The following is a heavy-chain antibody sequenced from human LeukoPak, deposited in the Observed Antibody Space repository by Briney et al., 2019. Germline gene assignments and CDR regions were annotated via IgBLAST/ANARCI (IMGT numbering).Heavy chain of an antibody. CDR1: GDSVSSKSAA. CDR3: ARVSVVYGMDV. V-gene: IGHV6-1*01. CDR2: TYYRSKWYS. Sequence: SQTLSLTCAISGDSVSSKSAAWNWIRPSPSRGLEWLGRTYYRSKWYSDYAVSVKSRITINPDTSKNQCSLKLSSVTAADTAVYYGARVSVVYGMDVWGRGTTVTVSS. J-gene: IGHJ6*02.